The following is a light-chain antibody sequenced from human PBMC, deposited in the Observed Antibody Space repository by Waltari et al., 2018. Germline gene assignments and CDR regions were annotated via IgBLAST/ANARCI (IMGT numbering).Light chain of an antibody. J-gene: IGKJ1*01. CDR1: QSVSSSY. Sequence: EIVLTQSPATLSLSPGERATLSCRASQSVSSSYLAWYQQKPGLAPRLLIYDASSRATGIPDRFSGSWSGTDFTLTISRLEPEDFAVYYCQQYGSSPRTFGQGTKVEIK. CDR2: DAS. V-gene: IGKV3D-20*01. CDR3: QQYGSSPRT.